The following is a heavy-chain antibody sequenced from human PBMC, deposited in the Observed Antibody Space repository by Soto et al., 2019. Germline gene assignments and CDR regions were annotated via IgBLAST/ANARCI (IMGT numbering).Heavy chain of an antibody. V-gene: IGHV4-30-2*01. CDR3: ARVPDV. CDR1: GGSISSGGYS. CDR2: IYHSGST. Sequence: QLQLQESGSGLVKPSQTLSLTCAVSGGSISSGGYSWTWIRQPPGKGLEWIGYIYHSGSTYYNPSPXSXXTIAVDRAKNQFSLKLSSVTAADPAVYYCARVPDVGGQGTTVTVSS. J-gene: IGHJ6*02.